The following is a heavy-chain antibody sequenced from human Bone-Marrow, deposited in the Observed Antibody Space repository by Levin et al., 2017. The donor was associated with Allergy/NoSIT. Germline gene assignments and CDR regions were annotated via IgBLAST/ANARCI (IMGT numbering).Heavy chain of an antibody. CDR1: GFTSTNTW. V-gene: IGHV3-15*01. D-gene: IGHD5-18*01. CDR3: TTEGYSYGHHAFES. CDR2: LKSKTGGGTT. J-gene: IGHJ3*02. Sequence: GGSLRLSCAASGFTSTNTWMTWVRQAPGKGLEWVGRLKSKTGGGTTDYSAPVKGRFTISRDDSQNTLYLQMDSLKTEDTAVYYCTTEGYSYGHHAFESWGQGTMVTVSS.